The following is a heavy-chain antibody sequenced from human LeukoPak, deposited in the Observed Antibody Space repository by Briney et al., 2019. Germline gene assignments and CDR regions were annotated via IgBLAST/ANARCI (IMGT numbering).Heavy chain of an antibody. CDR1: GGTFSSYA. V-gene: IGHV1-69*13. Sequence: GASVKVSCKASGGTFSSYAISWVRQAPGQGLEWMGGIIPIFGTANYAQKFQGRVTITADESTSTAYMELSSLRSEDTAVYYCARAPRLGYCSSTSCRNYYVDVWGKGTTVTISS. CDR3: ARAPRLGYCSSTSCRNYYVDV. CDR2: IIPIFGTA. D-gene: IGHD2-2*01. J-gene: IGHJ6*03.